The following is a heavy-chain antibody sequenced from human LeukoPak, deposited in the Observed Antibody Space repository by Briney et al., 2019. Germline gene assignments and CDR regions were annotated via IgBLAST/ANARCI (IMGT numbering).Heavy chain of an antibody. J-gene: IGHJ4*02. CDR1: GGSISSSSYY. V-gene: IGHV4-39*07. CDR2: IYHSGST. D-gene: IGHD6-13*01. CDR3: ARSRRSWSTFDY. Sequence: SETLSLTCTVSGGSISSSSYYWGWIRQPPGKGLEWIGNIYHSGSTYYNPSLKSRVTISVDTSKNQFSLKLTSVTATDTAVYYCARSRRSWSTFDYWGQGTLVTVSS.